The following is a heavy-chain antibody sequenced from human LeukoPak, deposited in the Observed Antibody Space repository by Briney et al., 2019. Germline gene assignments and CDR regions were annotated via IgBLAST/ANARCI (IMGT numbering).Heavy chain of an antibody. CDR2: IKQDGSEK. CDR3: ARGEDSSGYPTHQLDY. Sequence: GGSLRLSCAASGFTFSSYWMSWVRQAPGKGLEWVANIKQDGSEKYYVDSVKGRFTISRDNAKNSLYLQMNSLRAEDTAVYYCARGEDSSGYPTHQLDYWGQGTLVTVSS. D-gene: IGHD3-22*01. V-gene: IGHV3-7*04. CDR1: GFTFSSYW. J-gene: IGHJ4*02.